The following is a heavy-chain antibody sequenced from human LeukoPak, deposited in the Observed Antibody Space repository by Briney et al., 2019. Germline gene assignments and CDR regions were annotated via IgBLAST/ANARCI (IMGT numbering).Heavy chain of an antibody. CDR2: MNPNRCNP. CDR1: GYTFTRYD. V-gene: IGHV1-8*01. D-gene: IGHD3-10*01. J-gene: IGHJ6*01. Sequence: ASVNVSCKPSGYTFTRYDINWVRQPTGHGLEWVGWMNPNRCNPDYQQKFQGRGTMTSNTSISTAYMELSSLRCEGTAVYYCASGKWFGELFGMDVWGQAPTVTVS. CDR3: ASGKWFGELFGMDV.